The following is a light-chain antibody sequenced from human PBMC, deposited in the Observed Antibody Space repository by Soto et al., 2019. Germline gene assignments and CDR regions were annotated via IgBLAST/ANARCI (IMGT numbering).Light chain of an antibody. Sequence: QSVLTQPASVSGSPGQSITISCTGTSSDVGAFNYVSWFQQYPGKAPKLIVYEVTNRPSGASNRFSGSKSGNTASLTIYGLQAEDEADYYCASFTTSKTWIFGGGTKLTVL. CDR2: EVT. J-gene: IGLJ2*01. V-gene: IGLV2-14*01. CDR3: ASFTTSKTWI. CDR1: SSDVGAFNY.